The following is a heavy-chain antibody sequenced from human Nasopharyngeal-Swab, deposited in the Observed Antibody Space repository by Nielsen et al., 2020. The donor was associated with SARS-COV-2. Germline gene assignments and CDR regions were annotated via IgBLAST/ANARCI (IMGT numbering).Heavy chain of an antibody. J-gene: IGHJ6*03. CDR3: AKSPPRGWGYYYYMDV. CDR2: IYYSGST. Sequence: RQAPGKGLEWLGSIYYSGSTYYNPSLKSRVTISVDTSKNQFSLKLSSVTAADTAVYYCAKSPPRGWGYYYYMDVWGKGTTVTVSS. D-gene: IGHD6-19*01. V-gene: IGHV4-39*01.